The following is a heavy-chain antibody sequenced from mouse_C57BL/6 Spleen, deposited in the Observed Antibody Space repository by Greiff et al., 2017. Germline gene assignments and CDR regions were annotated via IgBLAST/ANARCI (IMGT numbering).Heavy chain of an antibody. Sequence: EVKLMESGGGLVKPGGSLKLSCAASGFTFSDYGMHWVRQAPETGLEWVAYISSGSSTISYADTVTGRFTISRDNAKNTLFLQMTSLRAEDTAMYYCAGSLRPWFAYWGQGTLVTVAA. V-gene: IGHV5-17*01. J-gene: IGHJ3*01. CDR2: ISSGSSTI. CDR3: AGSLRPWFAY. CDR1: GFTFSDYG. D-gene: IGHD1-2*01.